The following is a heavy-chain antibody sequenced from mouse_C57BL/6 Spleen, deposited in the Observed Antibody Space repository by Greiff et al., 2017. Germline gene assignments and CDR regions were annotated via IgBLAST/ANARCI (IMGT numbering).Heavy chain of an antibody. CDR3: ARSHDGYPYYFDY. CDR2: INPNNGGT. V-gene: IGHV1-26*01. Sequence: EVQLQQSGPELVKPGASVKISCKASGYTFTDYYMNWVKQSHGKSLEWIGDINPNNGGTSYNQKFKGKATLTVDKSSSTAYMELRSLTSEDSAVYYCARSHDGYPYYFDYWGQGTTLTVSS. CDR1: GYTFTDYY. J-gene: IGHJ2*01. D-gene: IGHD2-3*01.